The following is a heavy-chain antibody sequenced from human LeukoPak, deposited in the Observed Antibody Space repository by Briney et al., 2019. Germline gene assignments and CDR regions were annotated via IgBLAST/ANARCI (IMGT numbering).Heavy chain of an antibody. Sequence: SETLSLTCAVYGGSFSGYYCSWIRQPPGKGLEWIGEINHSGSTNYNPSLKSRVTISVDTSKNQFSLKLSSVTAADTAVYYCARGYYYDSSGYYYAQGSADAFDIWGQGTMVTVSS. D-gene: IGHD3-22*01. CDR1: GGSFSGYY. J-gene: IGHJ3*02. CDR3: ARGYYYDSSGYYYAQGSADAFDI. CDR2: INHSGST. V-gene: IGHV4-34*01.